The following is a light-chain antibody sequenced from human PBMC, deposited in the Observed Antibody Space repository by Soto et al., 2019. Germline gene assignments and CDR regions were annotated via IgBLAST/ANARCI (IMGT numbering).Light chain of an antibody. V-gene: IGKV1-33*01. Sequence: DVQMAQSPSSLSASVGDRVTITCQASQDITKYLNWYQQKPGKGPKLLIYDASNLETGVPSRFSGSASGTDFTFTISSLQPEDFATYYCQQYANLPNTFGRGTKLEIK. CDR3: QQYANLPNT. CDR1: QDITKY. CDR2: DAS. J-gene: IGKJ2*01.